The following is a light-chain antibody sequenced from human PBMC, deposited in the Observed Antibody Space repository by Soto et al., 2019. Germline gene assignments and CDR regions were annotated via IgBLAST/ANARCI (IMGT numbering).Light chain of an antibody. CDR1: QSVSSSY. V-gene: IGKV3-20*01. Sequence: EIVWTQSPGTLSWSPGERATLTCRASQSVSSSYLAWYQQRPGQAPRLLIYDASRRATDIPDRFSGSGSVTDFTLTINRLEPEDFAVYSCQQYGSSPLTFGGGTKVEIK. CDR2: DAS. J-gene: IGKJ4*01. CDR3: QQYGSSPLT.